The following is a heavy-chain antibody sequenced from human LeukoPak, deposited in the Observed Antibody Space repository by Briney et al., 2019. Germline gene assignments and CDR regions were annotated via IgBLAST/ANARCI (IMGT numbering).Heavy chain of an antibody. CDR2: ISYDGSNK. V-gene: IGHV3-30*14. CDR1: GFTFSSYA. Sequence: PGGSLRLSCAASGFTFSSYAMHWVRQAPGKGLEWVAVISYDGSNKYYADSVKGRFTISRDNSKNTLYLQMNSLSAEDTAVYYCARGGGYCSSISCYHFEYWGQGTLVTVSS. J-gene: IGHJ4*02. D-gene: IGHD2-2*01. CDR3: ARGGGYCSSISCYHFEY.